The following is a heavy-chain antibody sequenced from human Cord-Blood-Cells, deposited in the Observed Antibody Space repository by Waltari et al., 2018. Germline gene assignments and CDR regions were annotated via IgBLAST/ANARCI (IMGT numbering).Heavy chain of an antibody. CDR2: INAGNGNT. Sequence: SYAMHWVRQAPGQRLEWMGWINAGNGNTKYSQKFQGRVTITRDTSASTAYMELSSLRSEDTAVYYCARDGLSGGSGSYYYYYYMDVWGKGTTVTVSS. V-gene: IGHV1-3*01. CDR1: SYA. J-gene: IGHJ6*03. CDR3: ARDGLSGGSGSYYYYYYMDV. D-gene: IGHD3-10*01.